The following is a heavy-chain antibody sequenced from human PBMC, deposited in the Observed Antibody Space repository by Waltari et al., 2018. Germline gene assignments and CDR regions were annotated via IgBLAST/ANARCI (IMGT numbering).Heavy chain of an antibody. V-gene: IGHV4-4*02. D-gene: IGHD3-16*01. Sequence: QVQLQESGPGLVKPSGTLSLTCAVSGGSISSSNWWSWVRQPPGKGLEWIGEIYHRGRTNNNPSLKSRVTISVDKSKNQFSLKLSSVTAADTAVYYCARVILSITPATGGMDVWGQGTTVTVSS. CDR1: GGSISSSNW. CDR2: IYHRGRT. CDR3: ARVILSITPATGGMDV. J-gene: IGHJ6*02.